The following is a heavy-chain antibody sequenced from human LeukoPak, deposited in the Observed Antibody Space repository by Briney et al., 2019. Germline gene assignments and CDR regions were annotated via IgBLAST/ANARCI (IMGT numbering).Heavy chain of an antibody. CDR2: IWYDGSNK. CDR3: AKKKYYNSGYGRFDY. D-gene: IGHD5-12*01. J-gene: IGHJ4*02. CDR1: GFTFSSYG. Sequence: PGRSLRLSCAASGFTFSSYGMHWVRQAPGKGLEWVAVIWYDGSNKYYADSVKGRFTISRDNSKNTLYLQMNSLRAEDTAVYYCAKKKYYNSGYGRFDYWGQGTLVTVSS. V-gene: IGHV3-33*06.